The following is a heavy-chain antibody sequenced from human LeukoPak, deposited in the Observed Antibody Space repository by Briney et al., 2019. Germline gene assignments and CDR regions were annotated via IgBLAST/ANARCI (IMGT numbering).Heavy chain of an antibody. D-gene: IGHD3-3*01. J-gene: IGHJ5*02. CDR2: IYYSGST. CDR1: GGSISSSSYY. Sequence: SETLSLTCTVSGGSISSSSYYWGWIRQPPGKGLEWIGSIYYSGSTYYNPPLKSRATISVDTSKNQFSLKLSSVTAADTAVYYCARVGITIFGVVPNWFDPWGQGTLVTVSS. V-gene: IGHV4-39*01. CDR3: ARVGITIFGVVPNWFDP.